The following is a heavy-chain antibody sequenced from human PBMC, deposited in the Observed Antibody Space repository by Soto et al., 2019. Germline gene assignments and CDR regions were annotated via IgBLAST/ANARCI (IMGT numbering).Heavy chain of an antibody. Sequence: PSETLSLTCSVSGGSVSSGAYFWSWIRQYPGRGLEWIGYVYYSGSTYYNPSLKSRVTISIDTSKNQFSLKLSSVTAADTAVYYCARDPRGAYDHDHWGQGTLVTVSS. J-gene: IGHJ4*02. CDR3: ARDPRGAYDHDH. CDR2: VYYSGST. D-gene: IGHD3-16*01. CDR1: GGSVSSGAYF. V-gene: IGHV4-31*03.